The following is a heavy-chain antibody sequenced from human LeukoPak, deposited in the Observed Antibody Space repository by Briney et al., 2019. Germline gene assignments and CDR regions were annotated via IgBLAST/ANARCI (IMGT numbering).Heavy chain of an antibody. D-gene: IGHD6-13*01. CDR2: ISGSGGST. CDR3: AKDVRSSWYDNFDY. CDR1: GFTFSSYA. J-gene: IGHJ4*02. V-gene: IGHV3-23*01. Sequence: VGSLRLSCAASGFTFSSYAMNWVRQAPGKGLEWVSGISGSGGSTYYADSVKGRFTISRDNSKNTLYLQMNSLRAEDTAVYYCAKDVRSSWYDNFDYWGQGTLVTVSS.